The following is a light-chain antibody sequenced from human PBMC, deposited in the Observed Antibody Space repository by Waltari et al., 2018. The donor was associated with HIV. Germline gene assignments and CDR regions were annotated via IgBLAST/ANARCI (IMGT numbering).Light chain of an antibody. J-gene: IGLJ2*01. V-gene: IGLV2-11*01. CDR3: SSCAGRYNYV. Sequence: QSALTPPRSVSGSPGQSVTISCTGSSRAVGGYNDDSWYQRHPGKAPKLMMYDGNRRPSGVPGRFSGSKSGNTASLTISGLEAEDEGDYFCSSCAGRYNYVFGGGTSLTVL. CDR1: SRAVGGYND. CDR2: DGN.